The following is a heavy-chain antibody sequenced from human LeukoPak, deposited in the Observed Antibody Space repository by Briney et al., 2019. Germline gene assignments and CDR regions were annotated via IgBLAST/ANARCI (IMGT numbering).Heavy chain of an antibody. Sequence: SETLSLTCTVSGGSISSDDSYWSWIRQPPGKGLEWIGYIYYSGSTYYNPSLKSRVAISVDTSKNQFSLKLTSVTAADTAVYYCAGELRTTVITLLDYWGQGTQVTVSS. J-gene: IGHJ4*02. CDR3: AGELRTTVITLLDY. CDR1: GGSISSDDSY. V-gene: IGHV4-30-4*01. CDR2: IYYSGST. D-gene: IGHD4-23*01.